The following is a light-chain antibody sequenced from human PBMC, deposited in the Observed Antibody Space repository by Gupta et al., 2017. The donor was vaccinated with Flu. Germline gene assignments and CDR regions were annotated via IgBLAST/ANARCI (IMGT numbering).Light chain of an antibody. CDR1: HSVSNF. CDR2: DAS. Sequence: EIVLTTSPANLSLSPGERATLSCGASHSVSNFLAWYQQKPGQAPRLLIYDASSRATGIPAWCSGSGSGTVFILTISSLEPEVAAFYYCQHSNNCPWTFGQGTKVEIK. CDR3: QHSNNCPWT. V-gene: IGKV3-11*01. J-gene: IGKJ1*01.